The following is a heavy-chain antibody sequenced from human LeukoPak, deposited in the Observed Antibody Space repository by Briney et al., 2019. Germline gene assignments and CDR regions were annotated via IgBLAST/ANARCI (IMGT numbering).Heavy chain of an antibody. CDR2: IYTSGHT. D-gene: IGHD2/OR15-2a*01. V-gene: IGHV4-4*07. CDR3: ARHPFQYPFDH. CDR1: GGSISSYY. Sequence: SETLSLTCTVSGGSISSYYWSWIRQPAGKGLEWIGRIYTSGHTMPNPSLKSRVSLSLDTSNNQFSLKLSSVTAADTAVYYCARHPFQYPFDHWGQGTVVSVSS. J-gene: IGHJ5*02.